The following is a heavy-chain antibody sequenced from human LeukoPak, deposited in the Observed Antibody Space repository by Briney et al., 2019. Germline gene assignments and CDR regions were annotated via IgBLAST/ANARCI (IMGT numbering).Heavy chain of an antibody. J-gene: IGHJ4*02. Sequence: GGSLRLSCTTSGFTFSDYAVTWVRHAPGKGLEWVGFIRNKANGGTADYAASVKGRFTISRDDSKTIAYLLMNSLKTEDTAVYYCTRAYSTGWLGINDYWGQGALVTVSS. D-gene: IGHD6-19*01. CDR3: TRAYSTGWLGINDY. CDR2: IRNKANGGTA. CDR1: GFTFSDYA. V-gene: IGHV3-49*04.